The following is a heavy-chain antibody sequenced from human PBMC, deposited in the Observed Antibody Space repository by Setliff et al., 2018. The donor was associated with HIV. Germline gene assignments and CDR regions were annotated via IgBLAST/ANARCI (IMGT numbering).Heavy chain of an antibody. CDR2: IYYSGST. D-gene: IGHD4-17*01. Sequence: SETLSLTCTVSGDSTSSSSSDWGWIRQPPGKGLEWIGSIYYSGSTYYNPSLKSRVTISVDTSKHQFSLKLSSVTAADTAVYYCARVQMAYAAFDVWGQGTMVTVSS. V-gene: IGHV4-39*07. CDR3: ARVQMAYAAFDV. J-gene: IGHJ3*01. CDR1: GDSTSSSSSD.